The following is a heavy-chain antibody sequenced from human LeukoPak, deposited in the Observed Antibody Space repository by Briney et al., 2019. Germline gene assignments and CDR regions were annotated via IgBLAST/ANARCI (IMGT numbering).Heavy chain of an antibody. CDR3: ARHDSSGSFDY. CDR2: ISSSGSTI. V-gene: IGHV3-48*03. D-gene: IGHD3-22*01. CDR1: GFTFRSYE. J-gene: IGHJ4*02. Sequence: GGSLRLSCAASGFTFRSYEMNWVRQAPGKGLEWVSYISSSGSTIYYADSVKGRFTISRDNAKNSLYLQMNSLRAEDTAVYYCARHDSSGSFDYWGQGTLVTVSS.